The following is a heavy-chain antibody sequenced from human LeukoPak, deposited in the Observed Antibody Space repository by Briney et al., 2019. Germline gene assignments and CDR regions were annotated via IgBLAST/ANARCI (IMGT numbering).Heavy chain of an antibody. D-gene: IGHD6-13*01. CDR1: GLTFNSYG. J-gene: IGHJ4*02. Sequence: PGGSLRLSCAASGLTFNSYGFHWVRQPPGKGLEWVAFIRYDGSNEYYADSVKGRFTISRDDSRNTLYLQMNSLRVEDTAVYYCAKEGAAVRPTFDFWGQGTLVSVSS. CDR3: AKEGAAVRPTFDF. CDR2: IRYDGSNE. V-gene: IGHV3-30*02.